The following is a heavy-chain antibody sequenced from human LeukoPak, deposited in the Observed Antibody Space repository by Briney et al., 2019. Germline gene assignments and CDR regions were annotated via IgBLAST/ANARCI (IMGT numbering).Heavy chain of an antibody. J-gene: IGHJ4*02. CDR2: INTNTGNP. CDR1: GYTFTNYA. V-gene: IGHV7-4-1*02. Sequence: ASVKVSCKASGYTFTNYAMNWVRQAPGQGLEWMGWINTNTGNPTYAQGFTGRFVFSLDTSVSTAYLQISSLKADDNAVYYCAREGDSSFGYVDYWGQGTLVTVSS. D-gene: IGHD6-13*01. CDR3: AREGDSSFGYVDY.